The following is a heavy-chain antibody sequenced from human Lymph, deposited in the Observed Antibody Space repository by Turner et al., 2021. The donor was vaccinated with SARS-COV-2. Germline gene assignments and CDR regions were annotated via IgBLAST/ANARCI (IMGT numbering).Heavy chain of an antibody. CDR2: IIPILAIA. Sequence: QVQLVQSGAEVKKPGSSVKVSCKASGGTFSSYAITWVRQAPGQGLEWMGGIIPILAIAHYAQKFQGRVTITADKSTSTAYMELSSLRSEDTAVYYCARDSPYCSSTSCYDPWGQGTLVTVSS. J-gene: IGHJ5*02. CDR3: ARDSPYCSSTSCYDP. D-gene: IGHD2-2*01. CDR1: GGTFSSYA. V-gene: IGHV1-69*10.